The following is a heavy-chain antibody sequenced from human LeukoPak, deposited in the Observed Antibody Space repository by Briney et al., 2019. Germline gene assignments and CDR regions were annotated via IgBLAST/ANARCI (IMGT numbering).Heavy chain of an antibody. CDR1: GFTFSSYG. CDR2: IWYDGSNK. J-gene: IGHJ4*02. D-gene: IGHD3-22*01. CDR3: ARDSYYDYSGGDFDY. Sequence: GRSLRLSCAASGFTFSSYGMHWVRQAPGKGLEWVAVIWYDGSNKYYADSVKGRFTISSDNSKNTLYLQMNSLRAEDTAVYYCARDSYYDYSGGDFDYWGQGTLVTVSS. V-gene: IGHV3-33*01.